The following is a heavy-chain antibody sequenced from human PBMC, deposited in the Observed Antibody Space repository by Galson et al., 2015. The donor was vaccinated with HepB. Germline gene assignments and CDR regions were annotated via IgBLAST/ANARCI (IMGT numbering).Heavy chain of an antibody. J-gene: IGHJ5*02. CDR1: GYTFTSYD. Sequence: SVKVSCKASGYTFTSYDINWVRQATGQGLEWMGWMNPNSGNTGYAQKFQGRVTMTRNTSISTAYMELSSLRSEDTAVYYCARMVGGYSSGWYWFDPWGQGTLVTVSS. D-gene: IGHD6-19*01. CDR2: MNPNSGNT. V-gene: IGHV1-8*01. CDR3: ARMVGGYSSGWYWFDP.